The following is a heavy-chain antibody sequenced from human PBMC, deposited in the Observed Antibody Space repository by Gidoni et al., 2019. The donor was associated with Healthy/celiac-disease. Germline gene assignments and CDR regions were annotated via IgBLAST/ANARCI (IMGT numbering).Heavy chain of an antibody. J-gene: IGHJ4*02. V-gene: IGHV4-34*01. D-gene: IGHD6-6*01. CDR1: GGSFSGYY. CDR2: INHSGST. CDR3: ASHSENIAAMDY. Sequence: QVQLQQWGAGLLKPSETLSLNCAVYGGSFSGYYWSWIRQPPGKGLEWIGEINHSGSTNYNPSLKSRVTISVDTSKNQFSLKLSSVTAADTAVYYCASHSENIAAMDYWGQGTLVTVSS.